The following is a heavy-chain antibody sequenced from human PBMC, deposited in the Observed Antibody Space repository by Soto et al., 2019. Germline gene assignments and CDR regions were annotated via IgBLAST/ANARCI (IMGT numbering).Heavy chain of an antibody. Sequence: QVQLQQWGAGLLKPSETLSLTCAVYGGSFSGYYWSWIRQPPGKGLEWIGEINHSGSTNYNPSLKSRVTISVDTSKNQFSLKLSSVTAADTAVYHCARGGSGYGVDYWGQGTLVTVSS. V-gene: IGHV4-34*01. CDR3: ARGGSGYGVDY. D-gene: IGHD5-12*01. CDR2: INHSGST. J-gene: IGHJ4*02. CDR1: GGSFSGYY.